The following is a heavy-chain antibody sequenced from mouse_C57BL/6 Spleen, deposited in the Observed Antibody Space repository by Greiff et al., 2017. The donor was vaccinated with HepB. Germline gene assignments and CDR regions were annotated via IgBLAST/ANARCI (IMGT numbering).Heavy chain of an antibody. J-gene: IGHJ3*01. Sequence: VQLQQSGPELVKPGASVKLSCKASGYTFTSYDINWVKQRPGQGLEWIGWIYPRDGSTKYNEKFKGKATLTVDTSSSTAYMELHSLTSEDSAVYLCARRLRGAWFAYWGQGTLVTVSA. V-gene: IGHV1-85*01. CDR2: IYPRDGST. CDR3: ARRLRGAWFAY. D-gene: IGHD2-4*01. CDR1: GYTFTSYD.